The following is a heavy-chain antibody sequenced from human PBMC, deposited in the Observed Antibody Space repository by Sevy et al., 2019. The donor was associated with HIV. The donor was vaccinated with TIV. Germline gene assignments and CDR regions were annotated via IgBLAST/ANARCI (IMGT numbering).Heavy chain of an antibody. V-gene: IGHV4-59*08. D-gene: IGHD1-26*01. CDR1: GGSITSLY. J-gene: IGHJ4*02. CDR3: AGENAWGRGYS. Sequence: SETLSLTCTVSGGSITSLYWNWIRQPPGKGLEWIANIYYNGHINYNLSLKSRVTLSLDTSKNQFSLRLRSVTAADTAMYYCAGENAWGRGYSWGQGTLVTVSS. CDR2: IYYNGHI.